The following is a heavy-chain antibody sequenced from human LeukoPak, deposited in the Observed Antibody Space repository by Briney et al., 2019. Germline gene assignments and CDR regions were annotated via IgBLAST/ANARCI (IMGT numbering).Heavy chain of an antibody. CDR1: GGSISSYY. J-gene: IGHJ6*02. V-gene: IGHV4-59*12. Sequence: SETLSLTCTVSGGSISSYYWSWIRQPPGKGLEWIGYIYYSGSTYYNPSLKSRVTISVDTSKNQFSLKLSSVTAADTAVYYCARDIGSPGYDSSGYYGTHYYGMDVWGQGTTVTVSS. CDR3: ARDIGSPGYDSSGYYGTHYYGMDV. D-gene: IGHD3-22*01. CDR2: IYYSGST.